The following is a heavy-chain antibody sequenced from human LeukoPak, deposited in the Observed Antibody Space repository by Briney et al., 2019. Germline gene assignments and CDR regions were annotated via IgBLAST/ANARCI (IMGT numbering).Heavy chain of an antibody. CDR3: ATYTAVAGRGLFDY. Sequence: SETLSLTCTVSGGSISSSSYYWGWIRQPPGKGLEWIGSIYYSGSTYYNPSLKSRVTISVDTSKNQFSLKLSSVTAADTAVYYCATYTAVAGRGLFDYWGQGTLVTVSS. CDR1: GGSISSSSYY. D-gene: IGHD6-19*01. CDR2: IYYSGST. J-gene: IGHJ4*02. V-gene: IGHV4-39*07.